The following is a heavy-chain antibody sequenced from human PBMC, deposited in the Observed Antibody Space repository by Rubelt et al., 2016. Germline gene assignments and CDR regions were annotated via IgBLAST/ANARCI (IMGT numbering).Heavy chain of an antibody. V-gene: IGHV4-4*02. CDR2: VKDSGSS. Sequence: QVQLRESGPGLVKPSGTLSLTCAVSGGSISSNIWWSWVRQPPGKGLEGIGGVKDSGSSFYNPSLKSRVNISVDTSTNQFSLMLRVLTAADTAVYFCTTISLTGTSARGYFGPWGQGTLVTVSS. CDR1: GGSISSNIW. D-gene: IGHD1/OR15-1a*01. CDR3: TTISLTGTSARGYFGP. J-gene: IGHJ5*02.